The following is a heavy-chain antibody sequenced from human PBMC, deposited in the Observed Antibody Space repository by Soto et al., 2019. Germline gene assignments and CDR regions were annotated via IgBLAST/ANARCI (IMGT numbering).Heavy chain of an antibody. V-gene: IGHV3-73*01. CDR1: GFTFSGSA. CDR2: IRSKANSYAT. CDR3: TRLSSTSWNWFDP. J-gene: IGHJ5*02. Sequence: PGGSLRLSCAASGFTFSGSAMHWVRQASGKGLEWVGRIRSKANSYATAYAASVKGRFTISRDDSKNTAYLQMNSLKTEDTAVYYCTRLSSTSWNWFDPWGQGTLVTVSS. D-gene: IGHD2-2*01.